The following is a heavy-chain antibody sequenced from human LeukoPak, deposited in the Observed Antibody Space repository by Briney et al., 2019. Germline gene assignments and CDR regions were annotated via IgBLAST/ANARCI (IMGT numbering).Heavy chain of an antibody. CDR3: ARRPPFTMVRGVKFDP. CDR2: INHSGST. J-gene: IGHJ5*02. V-gene: IGHV4-34*01. Sequence: SETLSLTCAVYGVSFSGYYWSWIRQPPGKGLEWIGEINHSGSTNYNPSLKSRVTISVDTSKNQFSLKLSSVTAADTAVYYCARRPPFTMVRGVKFDPWGQGTLVTVSS. CDR1: GVSFSGYY. D-gene: IGHD3-10*01.